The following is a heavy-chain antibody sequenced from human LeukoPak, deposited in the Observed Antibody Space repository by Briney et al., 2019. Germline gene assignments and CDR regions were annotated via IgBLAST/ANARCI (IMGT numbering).Heavy chain of an antibody. CDR3: AREIAVAGPKSDY. J-gene: IGHJ4*02. D-gene: IGHD6-19*01. CDR1: GYTFTSYG. V-gene: IGHV1-3*01. Sequence: ASVKVSCKASGYTFTSYGISWVRQAPGQGLEWMGWINAGNGNTKYSQKFQGRVTITRDTSASTAYMELSSLRSEDTAVYYCAREIAVAGPKSDYWGQGTLVTVSS. CDR2: INAGNGNT.